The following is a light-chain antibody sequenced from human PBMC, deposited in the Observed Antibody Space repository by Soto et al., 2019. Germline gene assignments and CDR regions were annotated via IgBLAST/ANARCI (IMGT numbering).Light chain of an antibody. V-gene: IGKV3D-20*02. J-gene: IGKJ1*01. CDR3: QQRSNWPPT. CDR2: GAS. CDR1: QSVSSSY. Sequence: EIVLTQSPGTLSLSPGERATLSCRASQSVSSSYLAWYQQKPGQAPRLLIYGASNRATGIPARFSGSGSGTDFTLTISSLEPEDFAVYYCQQRSNWPPTFGQGTKVEV.